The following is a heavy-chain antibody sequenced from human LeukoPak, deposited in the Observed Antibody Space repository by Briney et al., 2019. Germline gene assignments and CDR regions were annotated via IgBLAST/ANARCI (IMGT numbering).Heavy chain of an antibody. CDR2: ISGSGDNS. J-gene: IGHJ4*02. CDR1: GFTFSSYA. CDR3: AKCLGDGTNYYFAH. V-gene: IGHV3-23*01. Sequence: HAGGSLRLSCAASGFTFSSYAMGWVRLAPGKGLEWVSLISGSGDNSYYADSVKGRFTISRDNSKNTLYLQMSSLRAEDTALYYCAKCLGDGTNYYFAHWGQGTLVTVSS. D-gene: IGHD4/OR15-4a*01.